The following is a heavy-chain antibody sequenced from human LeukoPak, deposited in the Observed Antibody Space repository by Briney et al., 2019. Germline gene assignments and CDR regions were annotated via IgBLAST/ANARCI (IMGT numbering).Heavy chain of an antibody. V-gene: IGHV3-7*01. CDR2: IKQDGSEK. CDR3: ARGHALDGFDI. J-gene: IGHJ3*02. Sequence: GGSLRLSCAASGFTFSRYWMSWVRQAPGKGPEWVANIKQDGSEKYYVDSVKGRFTTSRDNVRNSLYLQMNSLRAEDTAVYYCARGHALDGFDIWGQGTMVTVSS. CDR1: GFTFSRYW.